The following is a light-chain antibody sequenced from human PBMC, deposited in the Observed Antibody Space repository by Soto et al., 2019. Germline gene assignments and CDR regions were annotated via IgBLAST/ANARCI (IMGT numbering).Light chain of an antibody. CDR2: EDS. J-gene: IGLJ1*01. V-gene: IGLV2-14*02. CDR1: SSDVGRYNL. Sequence: LTQPASVSGSPGQSITISCTGTSSDVGRYNLVSWYQQHPGKAPKLIIHEDSKRSSGLSNRFSGSKSGNTASLTISGLQAEDEADYYCSSYTRSSTSYVFGTGTKVTVL. CDR3: SSYTRSSTSYV.